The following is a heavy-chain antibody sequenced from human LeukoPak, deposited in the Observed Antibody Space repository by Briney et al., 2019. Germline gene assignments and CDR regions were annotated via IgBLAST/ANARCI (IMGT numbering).Heavy chain of an antibody. V-gene: IGHV4-38-2*02. CDR3: ARENSDAFDI. J-gene: IGHJ3*02. D-gene: IGHD4-23*01. Sequence: SETLSLTCTVSGYSISSHYYWGWIRQPPGKGLEWIGSIYHSGTTYYNPSLKSRVTISVDTSKNQFSLKLSSVTAADTAVYYCARENSDAFDIWGQGTMVTVSS. CDR1: GYSISSHYY. CDR2: IYHSGTT.